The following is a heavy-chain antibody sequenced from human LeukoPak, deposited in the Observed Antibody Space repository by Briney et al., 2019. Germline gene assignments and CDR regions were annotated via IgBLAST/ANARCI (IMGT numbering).Heavy chain of an antibody. CDR2: IISTSTYI. Sequence: PGGSLRLSCAASGFTFSSYSMNWVRQAPGKGLEWVSSIISTSTYIYYADSVKGRFTISRDNAKNSLYLQMNSLTAEDTAVYYCARAGPLSPHPYYFDYWGQGTLVTVSS. V-gene: IGHV3-21*01. CDR1: GFTFSSYS. D-gene: IGHD1-1*01. J-gene: IGHJ4*02. CDR3: ARAGPLSPHPYYFDY.